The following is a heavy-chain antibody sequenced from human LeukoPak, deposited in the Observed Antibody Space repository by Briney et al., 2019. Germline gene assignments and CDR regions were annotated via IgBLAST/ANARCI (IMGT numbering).Heavy chain of an antibody. CDR1: GYTFTGYY. CDR3: ARLYSNYDYYYYYMDV. CDR2: ISAYNGNT. V-gene: IGHV1-18*04. Sequence: WASVKVSCKASGYTFTGYYMHWVRQAPGQGLEWMGWISAYNGNTNYAQKLQGRVTMTTDTSTSTAYMELRSLRSDDTAVYYCARLYSNYDYYYYYMDVWGKGTTVTVSS. D-gene: IGHD4-11*01. J-gene: IGHJ6*03.